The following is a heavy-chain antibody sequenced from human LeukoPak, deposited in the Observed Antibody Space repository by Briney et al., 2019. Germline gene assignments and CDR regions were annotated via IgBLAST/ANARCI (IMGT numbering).Heavy chain of an antibody. Sequence: PGGSLRLSCAASGFTFSSYWMSWVRQAPGKGLEWVANIKQDGSEKYYVDSVKGRFTISRDNAKNSLYLQMNSLRAEDTAVYYCARDGLNYDFWSGYPTGDHYYFDYWGQGTLVTVSS. CDR3: ARDGLNYDFWSGYPTGDHYYFDY. V-gene: IGHV3-7*01. J-gene: IGHJ4*02. D-gene: IGHD3-3*01. CDR1: GFTFSSYW. CDR2: IKQDGSEK.